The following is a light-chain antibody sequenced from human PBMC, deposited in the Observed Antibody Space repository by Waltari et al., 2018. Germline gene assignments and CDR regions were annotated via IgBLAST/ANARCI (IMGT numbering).Light chain of an antibody. V-gene: IGLV2-14*01. CDR1: DSDVGAYDF. Sequence: QSALTQPASVSGSPGQSITISCSGTDSDVGAYDFVSWYQQPPGKAPHLIIYEVSNRPSGISNRFSASKSVNTASLTISGLQAEDEADYYCSSYTTSSAPGVFGTGTRVTVL. J-gene: IGLJ1*01. CDR3: SSYTTSSAPGV. CDR2: EVS.